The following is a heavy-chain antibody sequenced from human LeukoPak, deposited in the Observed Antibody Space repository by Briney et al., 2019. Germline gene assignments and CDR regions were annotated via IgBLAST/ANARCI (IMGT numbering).Heavy chain of an antibody. V-gene: IGHV1-69*06. Sequence: SVKVSCKASGGTFSSYAISWVRQAPGQGLEWMGGIIPIFGTANYAQKFQGRVTITADKSTSTAYMELSSLRFEDTAVYYCASSLAVAGTGGLDPWGQGTLVTVSS. D-gene: IGHD6-19*01. CDR3: ASSLAVAGTGGLDP. CDR2: IIPIFGTA. CDR1: GGTFSSYA. J-gene: IGHJ5*02.